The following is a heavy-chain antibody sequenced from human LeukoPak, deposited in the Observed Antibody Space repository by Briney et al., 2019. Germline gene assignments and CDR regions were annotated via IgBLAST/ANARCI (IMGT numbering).Heavy chain of an antibody. D-gene: IGHD2-2*01. CDR2: INHSGST. Sequence: SETLSLTCAVYGGSFSGYYWSWIRQPPGKGLEWIGEINHSGSTNYNPSLKSRVTISVDTSKNQFSLKLSSVTAADTAVYYCARGLFRVVPAAIFGYNWFDPWGQGTLVTVSS. J-gene: IGHJ5*02. CDR3: ARGLFRVVPAAIFGYNWFDP. CDR1: GGSFSGYY. V-gene: IGHV4-34*01.